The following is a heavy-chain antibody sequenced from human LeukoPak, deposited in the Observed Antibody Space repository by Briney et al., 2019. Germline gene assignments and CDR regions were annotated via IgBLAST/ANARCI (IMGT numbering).Heavy chain of an antibody. CDR1: GFTLSSYE. CDR3: ARGDMVRGVIILDYYGMDV. D-gene: IGHD3-10*01. Sequence: PGGSLRLSCAASGFTLSSYEMKWVRQAPGKALEWVSYISGSGSTIYYADSVKGRFTISRDNAKNSLYPQMNSLRAEDTAVYYCARGDMVRGVIILDYYGMDVWGQGTTVTVSS. CDR2: ISGSGSTI. J-gene: IGHJ6*02. V-gene: IGHV3-48*03.